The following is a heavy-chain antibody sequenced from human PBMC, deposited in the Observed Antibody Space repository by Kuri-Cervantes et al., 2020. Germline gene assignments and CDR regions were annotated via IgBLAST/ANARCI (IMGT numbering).Heavy chain of an antibody. J-gene: IGHJ6*02. Sequence: GESLKISCEGSGFTFSSYWMHWVRQVPGKGLVWVSRINSDGSITSYADSVKGRFTISRDNDKSTLYLQMNSLRAKDTAVYYCARVSGYILRAYGMDVWGQGTTVTVSS. CDR3: ARVSGYILRAYGMDV. D-gene: IGHD1-1*01. CDR2: INSDGSIT. V-gene: IGHV3-74*01. CDR1: GFTFSSYW.